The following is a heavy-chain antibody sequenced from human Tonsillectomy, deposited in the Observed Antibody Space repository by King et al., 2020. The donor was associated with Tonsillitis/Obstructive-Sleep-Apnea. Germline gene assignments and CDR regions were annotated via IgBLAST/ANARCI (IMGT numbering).Heavy chain of an antibody. Sequence: VQLVESGGGVVQPGRSLRLSCAASGFTFSSYAMHWVRQAPGKGLEWVAVISYDGSNKYYADSVKGRFTISRDNSKNTLYLQMNSLRAEDTAVYYCARECGDIVVVPAAMATSNYYMDVWGKGTTVTVSS. CDR2: ISYDGSNK. CDR3: ARECGDIVVVPAAMATSNYYMDV. CDR1: GFTFSSYA. V-gene: IGHV3-30*01. D-gene: IGHD2-2*01. J-gene: IGHJ6*03.